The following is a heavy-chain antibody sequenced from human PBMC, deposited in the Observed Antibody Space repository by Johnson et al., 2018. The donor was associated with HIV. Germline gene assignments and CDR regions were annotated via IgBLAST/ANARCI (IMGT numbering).Heavy chain of an antibody. CDR3: ARPIARGASNI. CDR1: GFTFSSYG. CDR2: IRYDGSNK. J-gene: IGHJ3*02. Sequence: QMQLVESGGGVVQPGGSLRLSCAASGFTFSSYGMHWVRQAPGKGLEWVAFIRYDGSNKYYADSVKGRFTISRDNSKNTLYLQMNSLRAEDTAVYYCARPIARGASNIWGQGTMVTVSS. D-gene: IGHD1-26*01. V-gene: IGHV3-30*02.